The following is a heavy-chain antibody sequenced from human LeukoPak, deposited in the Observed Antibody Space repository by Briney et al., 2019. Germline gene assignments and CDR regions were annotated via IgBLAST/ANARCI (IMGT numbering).Heavy chain of an antibody. D-gene: IGHD6-19*01. J-gene: IGHJ4*02. CDR2: ISYDGSNK. Sequence: GGSLRLSCAASGFTFSSYAMHWVRQAPGKGLEWVAVISYDGSNKYYADSVKGRFTISRDNSKNTLYLQMNSPRAEDTAVYYCARDLDSSGSFDYWGQGTLVTVSS. CDR3: ARDLDSSGSFDY. V-gene: IGHV3-30*04. CDR1: GFTFSSYA.